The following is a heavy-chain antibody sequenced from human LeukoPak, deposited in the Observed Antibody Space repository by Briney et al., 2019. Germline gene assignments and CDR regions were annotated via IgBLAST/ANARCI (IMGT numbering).Heavy chain of an antibody. CDR1: GGSISSYY. J-gene: IGHJ4*02. D-gene: IGHD3-3*01. V-gene: IGHV4-59*01. Sequence: SETLSLTCTVSGGSISSYYWSWIRQPPGKGLEWIGYIYYSGSTNYNPSLKSRVTISLDTSKNQFSLRLTSVTAADTAVYCCARDRVDFWSGFHFDYWGQGTLVTVSS. CDR2: IYYSGST. CDR3: ARDRVDFWSGFHFDY.